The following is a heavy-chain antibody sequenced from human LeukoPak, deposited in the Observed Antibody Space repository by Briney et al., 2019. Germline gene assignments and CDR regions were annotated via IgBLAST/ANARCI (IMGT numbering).Heavy chain of an antibody. J-gene: IGHJ6*02. CDR1: GYTFTNFG. CDR2: ISLYNGNT. Sequence: GAAVTVSFTASGYTFTNFGIIWVRQAPGQGLGRMGWISLYNGNTNYSQTIQGKGSMTAYTSTSTDYMELRSIRLKDQAAYFYYRELVGGLEELIFLLGLDVWGQGTTVAVCS. D-gene: IGHD3-10*01. V-gene: IGHV1-18*01. CDR3: YRELVGGLEELIFLLGLDV.